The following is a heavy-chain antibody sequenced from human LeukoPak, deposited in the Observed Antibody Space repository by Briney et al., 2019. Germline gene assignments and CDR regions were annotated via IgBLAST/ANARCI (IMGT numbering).Heavy chain of an antibody. Sequence: TGGSLRVSCAASGFTLSDYYMSWIRPAPGKGLECVSYITSSVSIIYYAESLKGRFTISRDNAKNSLYLQMNRLRAEDTAVYYCARDSGYSYDFDYWGQGTLVTVSS. CDR2: ITSSVSII. D-gene: IGHD5-18*01. CDR3: ARDSGYSYDFDY. J-gene: IGHJ4*02. V-gene: IGHV3-11*01. CDR1: GFTLSDYY.